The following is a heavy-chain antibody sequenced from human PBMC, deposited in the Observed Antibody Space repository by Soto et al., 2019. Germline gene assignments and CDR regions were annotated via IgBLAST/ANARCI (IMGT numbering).Heavy chain of an antibody. CDR2: INPNSGGT. CDR1: GYTFTGYY. Sequence: ASVKVSCKASGYTFTGYYMHWLRQSPGQGLEWMGWINPNSGGTNYAQKFQGRVTMTRDTSISTAYMELSRLRSDDTAVYYCARGTFSSSSSYYYYYGMDVWGQGATVTVSS. V-gene: IGHV1-2*02. D-gene: IGHD6-6*01. CDR3: ARGTFSSSSSYYYYYGMDV. J-gene: IGHJ6*02.